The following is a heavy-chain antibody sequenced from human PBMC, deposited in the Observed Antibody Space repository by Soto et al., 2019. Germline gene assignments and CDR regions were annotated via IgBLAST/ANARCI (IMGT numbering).Heavy chain of an antibody. Sequence: TSETLSLTCTVSGGSISSGDYYWSWIRQPPGKGLEWIGYIYYSGSTYYNPSLKSRVTISVDTSKNQFSLKLSSVTAADTAVYYCARAGYYYDSSGYYHAPILDYWGQGTLVTVSS. CDR1: GGSISSGDYY. V-gene: IGHV4-30-4*01. J-gene: IGHJ4*02. D-gene: IGHD3-22*01. CDR3: ARAGYYYDSSGYYHAPILDY. CDR2: IYYSGST.